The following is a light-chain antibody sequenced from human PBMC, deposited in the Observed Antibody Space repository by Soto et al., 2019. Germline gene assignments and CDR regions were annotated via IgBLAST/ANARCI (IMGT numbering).Light chain of an antibody. CDR3: QYHGSSPIT. Sequence: EIRLTQSPGTPSFSPGERATLSCRASQSVSSSYLAWYQQKPGQAPRLLIFAASSRASGIPDRFSGSGSGTDFTLTISRLEPEDVALFYCQYHGSSPITFGQGTRLEIK. J-gene: IGKJ5*01. V-gene: IGKV3-20*01. CDR2: AAS. CDR1: QSVSSSY.